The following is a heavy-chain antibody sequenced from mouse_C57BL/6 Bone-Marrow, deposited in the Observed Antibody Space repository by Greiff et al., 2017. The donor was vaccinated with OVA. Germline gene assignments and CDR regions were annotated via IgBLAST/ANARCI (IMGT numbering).Heavy chain of an antibody. CDR3: ASLYYSNSRYWYFDV. D-gene: IGHD2-5*01. CDR2: IYPRSGTT. J-gene: IGHJ1*03. CDR1: GYTFTSYG. Sequence: QVQLQQSGAELARPGASVKLSCKASGYTFTSYGISWVKQRTGQGLEWIGEIYPRSGTTYYNEKFTGKATLTADKSSSTAYMELRSLTSEDSAVYFCASLYYSNSRYWYFDVWGTGTTVTVSS. V-gene: IGHV1-81*01.